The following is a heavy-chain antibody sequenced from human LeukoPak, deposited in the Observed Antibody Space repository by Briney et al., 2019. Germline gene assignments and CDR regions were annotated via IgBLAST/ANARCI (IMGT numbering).Heavy chain of an antibody. Sequence: ASVTVSCKASGGTFSSYAISWVRQAPGQGLEWMGMIYPRDGSTSYAQKFQGRVTVTRDTSTSTVHMELSGLRSEDTAVYYCARPRYSGYAIAFDYWGQGTLVTVSS. CDR1: GGTFSSYA. CDR2: IYPRDGST. D-gene: IGHD5-12*01. CDR3: ARPRYSGYAIAFDY. J-gene: IGHJ4*02. V-gene: IGHV1-46*01.